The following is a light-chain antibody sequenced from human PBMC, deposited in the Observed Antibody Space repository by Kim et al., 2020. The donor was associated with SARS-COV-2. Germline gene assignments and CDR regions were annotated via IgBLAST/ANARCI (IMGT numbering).Light chain of an antibody. V-gene: IGLV2-14*03. J-gene: IGLJ2*01. CDR2: DVS. CDR1: SSDVGSYSY. Sequence: GQSITISCTGTSSDVGSYSYVSWYQQHPGKAPKLMIYDVSKRPSGVSTRFSGSKSGNTASLTISGLQAEDEADYYCSSYTGSSTMVFGGGTQLTVL. CDR3: SSYTGSSTMV.